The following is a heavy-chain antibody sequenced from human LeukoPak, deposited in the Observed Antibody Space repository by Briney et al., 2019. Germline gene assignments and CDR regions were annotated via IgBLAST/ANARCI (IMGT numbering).Heavy chain of an antibody. CDR3: ARLRLRYDSNGYSTSYEAVDI. V-gene: IGHV4-34*01. CDR2: NNHSGST. D-gene: IGHD3-22*01. CDR1: GGSFSGYY. Sequence: SETLSLTCAVYGGSFSGYYWSWIRQPPGKGLEWIGENNHSGSTNYNPSLKSRVTISVDTSKNQFSLKLSSVTAADTAVYYCARLRLRYDSNGYSTSYEAVDIWGQGTVVTVSS. J-gene: IGHJ3*02.